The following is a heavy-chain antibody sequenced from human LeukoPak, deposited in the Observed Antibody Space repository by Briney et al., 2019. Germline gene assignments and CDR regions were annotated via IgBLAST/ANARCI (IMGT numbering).Heavy chain of an antibody. Sequence: SETLSFTCTVSGGSISSGGYYWSWIRQHPGKGLEWIGYIYYSGSTYYNPSLKSRVTISVDTSKNQFSLKLSSVTAADTAVYYCARRAPHYYDSSGYSKSFDYWGQGTLVTVSS. V-gene: IGHV4-31*03. CDR2: IYYSGST. D-gene: IGHD3-22*01. J-gene: IGHJ4*02. CDR1: GGSISSGGYY. CDR3: ARRAPHYYDSSGYSKSFDY.